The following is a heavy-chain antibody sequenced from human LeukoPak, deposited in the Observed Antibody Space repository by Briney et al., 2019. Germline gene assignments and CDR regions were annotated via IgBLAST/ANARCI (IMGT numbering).Heavy chain of an antibody. CDR1: GGSINGFH. CDR3: ARVGDCGDDYYSHDY. Sequence: SETLSLTCTVSGGSINGFHWGWVRQPPGKGLEYLGFISHTGNTNYSPSLKSRVTISIDTSKNHFSLELRSVTAADTAVYFCARVGDCGDDYYSHDYWGQGTLVSVSS. CDR2: ISHTGNT. J-gene: IGHJ4*02. V-gene: IGHV4-59*08. D-gene: IGHD2-21*02.